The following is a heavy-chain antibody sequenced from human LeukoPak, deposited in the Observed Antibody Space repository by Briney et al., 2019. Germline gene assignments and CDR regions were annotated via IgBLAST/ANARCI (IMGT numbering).Heavy chain of an antibody. J-gene: IGHJ4*02. CDR3: ARGGGTAMVTFDY. D-gene: IGHD5-18*01. CDR2: INPNSGGT. V-gene: IGHV1-2*02. Sequence: ASVKVSCKASGYTFTGYYMHWVRQAPGQGLEWMGWINPNSGGTNYAQKFQGRVTMTRDTSISTAYMELSRLRSDDTAVCYCARGGGTAMVTFDYWGQGTLVTVSS. CDR1: GYTFTGYY.